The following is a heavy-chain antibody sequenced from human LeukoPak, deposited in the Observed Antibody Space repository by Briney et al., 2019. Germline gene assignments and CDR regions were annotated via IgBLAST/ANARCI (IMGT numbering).Heavy chain of an antibody. CDR1: GFTFSSYA. CDR3: AKAYDRYYYDSSGYPRPVDH. Sequence: PGGSLRLSCAASGFTFSSYAMSWVRQAPGKGLEWVSAISGSGGSTYYADSVKGRFTISRDDSKNTLYLQMNSLRAEDTAVYYCAKAYDRYYYDSSGYPRPVDHWGQGTLVTVSS. CDR2: ISGSGGST. V-gene: IGHV3-23*01. D-gene: IGHD3-22*01. J-gene: IGHJ4*02.